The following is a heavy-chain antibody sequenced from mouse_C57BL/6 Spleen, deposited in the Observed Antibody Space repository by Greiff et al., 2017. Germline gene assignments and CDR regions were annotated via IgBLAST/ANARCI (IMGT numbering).Heavy chain of an antibody. D-gene: IGHD2-1*01. J-gene: IGHJ3*01. V-gene: IGHV1-82*01. CDR3: AREYYGNYRFAY. CDR2: IYPGDGDT. Sequence: QVKLLQSGPELVKPGASVKISCKASGYAFRSSWMNWVKQRPGKGLEWIGRIYPGDGDTSYHGKIKGTATLTADNTSRTPYMQLSSLKSEESAVYVCAREYYGNYRFAYWGQGTLVTVSA. CDR1: GYAFRSSW.